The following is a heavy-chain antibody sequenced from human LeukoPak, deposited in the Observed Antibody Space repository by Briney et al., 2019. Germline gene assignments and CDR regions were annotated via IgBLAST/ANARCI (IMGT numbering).Heavy chain of an antibody. V-gene: IGHV4-4*07. CDR3: ARDGVYARGYQNWFDP. CDR1: GGSISSYY. Sequence: SETLSLTCTVSGGSISSYYWSWIRQPAGKGLEWIGRIYTSGSTNYNPSLKSRVTMSVDTSKNQFSLKLSSVTAADTAVYYCARDGVYARGYQNWFDPWGQGTLVTVSS. CDR2: IYTSGST. J-gene: IGHJ5*02. D-gene: IGHD5-18*01.